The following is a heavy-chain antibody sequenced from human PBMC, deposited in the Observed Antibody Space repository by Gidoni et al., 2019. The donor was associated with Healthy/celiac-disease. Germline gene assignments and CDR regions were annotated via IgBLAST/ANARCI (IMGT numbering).Heavy chain of an antibody. CDR1: GGSLSSSSYY. D-gene: IGHD3-10*01. Sequence: QLQLQDSGPGLVKPSETLSLTCTVSGGSLSSSSYYWGWIRQPPGKGLKWIGSTYYSGSTYYNPSLNRGDTKSADKPKKKFPRKVSSATDEDTAVYYRARNDYGSGSHYFDYWGQGTMVTVSS. J-gene: IGHJ4*02. CDR2: TYYSGST. V-gene: IGHV4-39*01. CDR3: ARNDYGSGSHYFDY.